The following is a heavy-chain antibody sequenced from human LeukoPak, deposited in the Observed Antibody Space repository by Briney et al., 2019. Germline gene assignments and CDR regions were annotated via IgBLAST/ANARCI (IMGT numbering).Heavy chain of an antibody. V-gene: IGHV3-30*04. CDR2: ISYDGSNK. Sequence: GGSLRLSCAASGFTFSSYAMHWVRQAPGKGLEWVAVISYDGSNKYYADSVKGRFTISRDNSKNTLYLQMNSLRAEDTAVYYCARGRAPDFWSGYYPPGYYMDVWGKGTTVTVSS. CDR3: ARGRAPDFWSGYYPPGYYMDV. J-gene: IGHJ6*03. D-gene: IGHD3-3*01. CDR1: GFTFSSYA.